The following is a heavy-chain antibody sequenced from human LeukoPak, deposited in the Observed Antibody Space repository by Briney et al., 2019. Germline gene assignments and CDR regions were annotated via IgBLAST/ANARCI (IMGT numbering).Heavy chain of an antibody. J-gene: IGHJ5*02. D-gene: IGHD5-24*01. Sequence: SETLSLTCTVFGGSISGSAYYWGWIRQPPGKGLEWIGYIYYSGSTNYNPSLKSRVTISVDTSKNQFSLKLSSVTAADTAVYYCARERRDGYNLNWFDPWGQGTLVTVSS. CDR3: ARERRDGYNLNWFDP. CDR2: IYYSGST. CDR1: GGSISGSAYY. V-gene: IGHV4-61*08.